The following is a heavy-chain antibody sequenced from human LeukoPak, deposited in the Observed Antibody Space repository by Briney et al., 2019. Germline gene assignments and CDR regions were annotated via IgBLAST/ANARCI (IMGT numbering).Heavy chain of an antibody. J-gene: IGHJ4*02. CDR3: ARGYYYDSSGYFFDY. D-gene: IGHD3-22*01. CDR1: GYSFTRYW. V-gene: IGHV5-51*01. CDR2: IYPGDSDT. Sequence: GESLKISCKGSGYSFTRYWIGWVRQMPGKGLVWMGIIYPGDSDTRYSPSFQGQVTISADKSISTAYLQWSSLKASETAMYYCARGYYYDSSGYFFDYWGQGTLVTVSS.